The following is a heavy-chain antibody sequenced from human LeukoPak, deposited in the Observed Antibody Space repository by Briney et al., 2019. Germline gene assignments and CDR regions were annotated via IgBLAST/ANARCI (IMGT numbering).Heavy chain of an antibody. Sequence: GGSLRLSCAASGFTFSSYVMHWVRQAPGKGLEWVAIISYDGSNEYYADSVKGRFTISRDNAKNSLYLQMNSLRAEDTAVYYCAAGTQGYWGQGTLVTVSS. CDR1: GFTFSSYV. CDR2: ISYDGSNE. V-gene: IGHV3-30*04. J-gene: IGHJ4*02. CDR3: AAGTQGY.